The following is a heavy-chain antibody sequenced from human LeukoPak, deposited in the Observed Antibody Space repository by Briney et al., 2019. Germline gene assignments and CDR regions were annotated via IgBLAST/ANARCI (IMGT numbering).Heavy chain of an antibody. Sequence: PGGSLRLSCAASGFTFSSYAMSWVRQAPGKGLEWVSTISGSGDTTYYADSVKGRFTTSRDNSKNSLYLQMNSLRADDTALYYCAQEWPPFDPWGQGTLVTVSS. CDR2: ISGSGDTT. CDR3: AQEWPPFDP. J-gene: IGHJ5*02. V-gene: IGHV3-23*01. D-gene: IGHD5-12*01. CDR1: GFTFSSYA.